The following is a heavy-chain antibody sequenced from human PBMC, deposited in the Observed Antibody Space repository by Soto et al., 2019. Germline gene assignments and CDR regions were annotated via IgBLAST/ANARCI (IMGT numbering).Heavy chain of an antibody. D-gene: IGHD3-3*01. CDR1: GGSISSSSYY. J-gene: IGHJ4*02. V-gene: IGHV4-39*01. CDR2: IYYSGST. CDR3: ARHAVTRFWSGYYSGYFDY. Sequence: PSETLSLTCTVSGGSISSSSYYWGWIRQPPGKGLEWIGSIYYSGSTYYNPSLKSRVTISVDTSKNQFSLKLSSVTAAGTAVYYCARHAVTRFWSGYYSGYFDYWGQGTLVTVSS.